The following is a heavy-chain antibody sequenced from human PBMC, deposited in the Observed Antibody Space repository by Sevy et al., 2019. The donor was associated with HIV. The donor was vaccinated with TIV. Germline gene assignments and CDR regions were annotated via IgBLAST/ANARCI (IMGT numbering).Heavy chain of an antibody. CDR2: ISSSSYI. J-gene: IGHJ4*02. CDR1: GFTFSSYS. Sequence: GGSLRLSCAASGFTFSSYSMNWVRQAPGKGLEWVSSISSSSYIYYADSVKGRFTISRDNAKNSLYLQMNSLRAEDTAVYYCARDPSYGSGSYGPYFDYWGQGTLVTVSS. V-gene: IGHV3-21*01. D-gene: IGHD3-10*01. CDR3: ARDPSYGSGSYGPYFDY.